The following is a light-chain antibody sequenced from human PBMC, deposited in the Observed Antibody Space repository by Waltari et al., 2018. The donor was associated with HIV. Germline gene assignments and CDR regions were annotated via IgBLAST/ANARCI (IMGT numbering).Light chain of an antibody. Sequence: DIQMTQSPSPLYASVGDRVTITCRASQRINNYLNWYQQKPGKAPMVLIYAASSLQSGVPSRFSGSGSGTDFTLTISSLQPEDFATYYCQQSYSTLWTFGQGTKVEIK. J-gene: IGKJ1*01. V-gene: IGKV1-39*01. CDR2: AAS. CDR1: QRINNY. CDR3: QQSYSTLWT.